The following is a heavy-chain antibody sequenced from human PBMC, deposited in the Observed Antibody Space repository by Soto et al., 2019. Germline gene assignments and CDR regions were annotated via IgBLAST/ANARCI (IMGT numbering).Heavy chain of an antibody. CDR3: ARDRGYPDSFDI. D-gene: IGHD2-2*01. Sequence: TVGSLRLSCAASGFPFGPFYMHWVRQAPGKGLEWVSHINGDGTTTVYADSVKGRFTISRDNAKNTLYLQMTSLRAEDTAVYYCARDRGYPDSFDIWGQGTMVTVSS. CDR2: INGDGTTT. CDR1: GFPFGPFY. V-gene: IGHV3-74*01. J-gene: IGHJ3*02.